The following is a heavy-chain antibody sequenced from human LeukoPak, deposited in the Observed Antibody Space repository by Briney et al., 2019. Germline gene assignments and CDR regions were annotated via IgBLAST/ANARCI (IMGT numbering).Heavy chain of an antibody. Sequence: KPSETLSLTCTVSGGSISSSSYYWGWIRQPPGKGLEWIGSIYYSGSTYYNPSLKSRVTISVDTSKNQFSLKLSSVTAADTAVYYCARLPRITMVRGAYYYYYYMDVWGKGTTVTVSS. CDR2: IYYSGST. V-gene: IGHV4-39*01. D-gene: IGHD3-10*01. CDR3: ARLPRITMVRGAYYYYYYMDV. J-gene: IGHJ6*03. CDR1: GGSISSSSYY.